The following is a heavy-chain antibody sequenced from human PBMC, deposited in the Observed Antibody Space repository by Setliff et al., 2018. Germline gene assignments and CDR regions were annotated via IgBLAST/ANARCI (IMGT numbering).Heavy chain of an antibody. V-gene: IGHV4-59*11. Sequence: SETLSLTCSVSSGSIGSHYWNWMRQPPGKGLEWIGHVFHTGSTKYNPSLRSRATISVDTSETQFSLKLNSMTTADTAVYYCARGGTYRYFDYWGQGALVTVSS. CDR1: SGSIGSHY. CDR3: ARGGTYRYFDY. CDR2: VFHTGST. J-gene: IGHJ4*02.